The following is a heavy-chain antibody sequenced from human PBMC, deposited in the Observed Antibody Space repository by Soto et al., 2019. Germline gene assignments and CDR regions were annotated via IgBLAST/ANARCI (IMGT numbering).Heavy chain of an antibody. CDR3: ARDDESSVYRHALDI. CDR1: GFTFSSYS. D-gene: IGHD3-22*01. Sequence: GGSLRLSCAASGFTFSSYSMNWVRQAPGKGLEWVSSISSSSSYIYYADSVKGRFTISRDNAKNSLYLQMNSLRAEDTAVYYCARDDESSVYRHALDIWGQGTMVTVSS. J-gene: IGHJ3*02. CDR2: ISSSSSYI. V-gene: IGHV3-21*04.